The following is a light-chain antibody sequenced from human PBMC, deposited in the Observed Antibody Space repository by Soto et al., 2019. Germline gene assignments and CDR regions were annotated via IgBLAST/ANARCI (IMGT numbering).Light chain of an antibody. V-gene: IGLV2-8*01. Sequence: QSVLTQPPSASGSPGQSVTISGTGTSSDVGAYDYVSWYQQHPGKAPKLMIYEVNKRPSGVPDRFSASKSGKTASLTVSGLQAEDESDYYRTAYAGSNNLLFGGGTKVTVL. J-gene: IGLJ2*01. CDR3: TAYAGSNNLL. CDR1: SSDVGAYDY. CDR2: EVN.